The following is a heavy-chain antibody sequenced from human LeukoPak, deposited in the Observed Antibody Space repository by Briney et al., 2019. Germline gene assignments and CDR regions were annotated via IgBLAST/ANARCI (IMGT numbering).Heavy chain of an antibody. V-gene: IGHV4-59*08. Sequence: VKPSETLSLTCTVSGGSISSYYWSWIRQPPGKGLEWIGSIYHSGSTYYNPSLKSRVTISVDTSKNQFSLKLSSVTAADTAVYYCARRRGYGDQRSYWYFDLWGRGTLVTVPS. CDR2: IYHSGST. D-gene: IGHD4-17*01. CDR3: ARRRGYGDQRSYWYFDL. J-gene: IGHJ2*01. CDR1: GGSISSYY.